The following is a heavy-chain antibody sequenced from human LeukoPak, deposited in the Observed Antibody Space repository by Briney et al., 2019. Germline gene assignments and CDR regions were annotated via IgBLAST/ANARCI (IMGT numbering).Heavy chain of an antibody. CDR2: IYHSGST. V-gene: IGHV4-38-2*02. J-gene: IGHJ4*02. Sequence: PSETLSLTCTVSGGPISSGYYWGWIRQPPGKGLEWIGSIYHSGSTYYNPSLKSRVTISVDTSKNQFSLKLSSVTAADTAVYYCARDGTAAGYPFDYWGQGTLVTVSS. D-gene: IGHD6-13*01. CDR1: GGPISSGYY. CDR3: ARDGTAAGYPFDY.